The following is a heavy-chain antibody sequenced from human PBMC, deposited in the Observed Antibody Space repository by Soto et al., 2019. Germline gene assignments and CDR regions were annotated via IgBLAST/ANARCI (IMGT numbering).Heavy chain of an antibody. CDR2: INPNSGGT. V-gene: IGHV1-2*02. J-gene: IGHJ4*02. CDR3: AREPATAKPEGVDF. D-gene: IGHD1-1*01. CDR1: GYTLSDYY. Sequence: QVQLVQSGAEVRKPGASVKVSCKASGYTLSDYYINWVRQAPGQGLEWMGWINPNSGGTKYAPKFQGGVTMTRDTSITTAYMELSRLRSGDTAVYYCAREPATAKPEGVDFWGQGTLVTVSS.